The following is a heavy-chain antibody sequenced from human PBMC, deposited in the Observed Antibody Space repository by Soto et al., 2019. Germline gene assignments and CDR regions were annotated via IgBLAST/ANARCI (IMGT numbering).Heavy chain of an antibody. V-gene: IGHV3-48*02. CDR1: GFIFSDYS. D-gene: IGHD3-22*01. CDR2: ITTTSSTM. J-gene: IGHJ6*02. CDR3: ARDSSGRQYYGMDV. Sequence: PGGSVRLSCTPSGFIFSDYSMNWVRQAPGKGLEWISYITTTSSTMYYADSVKGRFTISRDNAKNSLYLQMNSLRDEDTAVYYCARDSSGRQYYGMDVWGQGTTVTAP.